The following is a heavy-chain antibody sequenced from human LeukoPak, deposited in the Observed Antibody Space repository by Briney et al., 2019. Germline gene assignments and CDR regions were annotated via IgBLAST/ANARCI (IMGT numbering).Heavy chain of an antibody. V-gene: IGHV3-23*01. D-gene: IGHD4-17*01. CDR1: GFTFSAYA. Sequence: GGSLRLSCTASGFTFSAYAMMWVRQAPGKGPEWVSAIRGGGGSAFYADSVKGRFTISRDNSKYTLLLQMNSLRAEDTAVYYCARDPNGHYIGAFDMWGPGTMVTVSS. J-gene: IGHJ3*02. CDR3: ARDPNGHYIGAFDM. CDR2: IRGGGGSA.